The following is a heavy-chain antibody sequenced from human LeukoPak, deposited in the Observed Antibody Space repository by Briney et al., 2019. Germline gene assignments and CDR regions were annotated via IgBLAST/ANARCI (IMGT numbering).Heavy chain of an antibody. J-gene: IGHJ4*02. V-gene: IGHV4-4*07. D-gene: IGHD3-9*01. CDR1: GGSISSYY. CDR3: ARISLTGYAPISGYFDY. Sequence: SETLSLTCTVSGGSISSYYWSWILQPAGKGLESIGHISTSGSTNYNPSLKSRVTMTVDTSKNQFSLKLSSVTAADTAVYYCARISLTGYAPISGYFDYWGQGTLVTVSS. CDR2: ISTSGST.